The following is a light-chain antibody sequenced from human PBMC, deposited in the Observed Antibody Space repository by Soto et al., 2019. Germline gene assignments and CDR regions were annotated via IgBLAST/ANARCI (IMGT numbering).Light chain of an antibody. CDR2: GAS. Sequence: EIVLTQSPGTLSLSPGERATLSCRASQSVSSSYLAWHQQKPGQAPRLLIYGASSRATGIPDRFSGSGSGTDSTLTISRLEPEDFAVYYCQQYGGSRMYTFGQGTKLEIK. J-gene: IGKJ2*01. CDR1: QSVSSSY. CDR3: QQYGGSRMYT. V-gene: IGKV3-20*01.